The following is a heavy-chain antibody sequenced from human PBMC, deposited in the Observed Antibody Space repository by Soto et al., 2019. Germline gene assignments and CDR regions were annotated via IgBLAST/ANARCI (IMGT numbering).Heavy chain of an antibody. Sequence: GSLRLSCEASGFSLSDYYMSWVRQAPGKGLEWVSYISSNAFTTYYADSVKGRFTISRDNAKNSLYLQMNSLRDEDTAVYYCARAQLLRFLEWLPSYGMDVWGQGTTVTVSS. CDR2: ISSNAFTT. D-gene: IGHD3-3*01. CDR3: ARAQLLRFLEWLPSYGMDV. J-gene: IGHJ6*02. V-gene: IGHV3-11*04. CDR1: GFSLSDYY.